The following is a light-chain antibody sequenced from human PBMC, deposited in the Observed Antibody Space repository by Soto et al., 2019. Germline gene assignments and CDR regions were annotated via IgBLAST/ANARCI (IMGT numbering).Light chain of an antibody. J-gene: IGKJ4*01. V-gene: IGKV4-1*01. CDR2: WAS. Sequence: DIVMTQSPDSLAVSLGERATINCKSSQSVLYSSNNKNYLAWFQQKPGQPPKLLIYWASTRESGVPDRFIGSGSGTDFTLTISSLQAEDVAVYYYQQYYSAPLTFGGGTKVEIK. CDR3: QQYYSAPLT. CDR1: QSVLYSSNNKNY.